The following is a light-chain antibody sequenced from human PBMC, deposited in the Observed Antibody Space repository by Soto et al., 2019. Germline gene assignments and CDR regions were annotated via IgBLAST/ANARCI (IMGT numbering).Light chain of an antibody. CDR3: QQYYSWPLT. J-gene: IGKJ4*01. CDR1: QSVGTS. CDR2: GAS. Sequence: ETAMTQSPATLSVSPGERATLSCRASQSVGTSLAWYQQKPGQAPRVLMYGASSRATGVPGRFSGSGSATEFTLTISSLQSEDFAVYYCQQYYSWPLTFGGGTKVEI. V-gene: IGKV3-15*01.